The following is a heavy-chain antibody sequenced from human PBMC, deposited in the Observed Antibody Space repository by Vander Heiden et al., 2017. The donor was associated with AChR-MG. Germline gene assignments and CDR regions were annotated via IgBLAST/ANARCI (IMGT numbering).Heavy chain of an antibody. J-gene: IGHJ6*02. V-gene: IGHV2-5*02. CDR2: IYGDDDK. Sequence: QIPLKESGPTLVKPTQTPTLTCTFPGFSLSTSGVGVGWIRRPQEKALEWLERIYGDDDKRYSPSLKSRVTITKETSKNQVVLTMTNMDPVDTATYYCAHSHEPGSSRRGGYYCYGMDVWGQGTTVTVSS. D-gene: IGHD6-6*01. CDR3: AHSHEPGSSRRGGYYCYGMDV. CDR1: GFSLSTSGVG.